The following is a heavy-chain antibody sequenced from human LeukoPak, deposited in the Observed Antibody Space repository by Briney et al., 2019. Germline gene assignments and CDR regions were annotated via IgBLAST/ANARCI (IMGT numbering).Heavy chain of an antibody. J-gene: IGHJ6*04. CDR3: ASTYDANYYGMDV. CDR2: ISSSSSYT. D-gene: IGHD5-12*01. Sequence: PAGSLTLSCPASGFTLSDYYMSWIRQAPGKGLEWVSYISSSSSYTNYADSVKGRFTISRDNAKISLYMQMNSLRAEDTAVYYCASTYDANYYGMDVWGKGTTVTVSS. CDR1: GFTLSDYY. V-gene: IGHV3-11*06.